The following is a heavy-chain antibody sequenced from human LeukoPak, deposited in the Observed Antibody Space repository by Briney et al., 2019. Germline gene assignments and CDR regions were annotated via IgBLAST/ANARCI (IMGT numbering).Heavy chain of an antibody. D-gene: IGHD4/OR15-4a*01. J-gene: IGHJ4*02. CDR1: GGSFSGHY. V-gene: IGHV4-34*01. CDR2: LNHSGST. CDR3: ARLRVLWWKIDY. Sequence: SETLSLTCAVYGGSFSGHYWSWIRQPPGKGLEWIGELNHSGSTNYNPSLKSRVTISVDTSKNQFSLKLSSVTAADTAVYYCARLRVLWWKIDYWGQGTLVTVSS.